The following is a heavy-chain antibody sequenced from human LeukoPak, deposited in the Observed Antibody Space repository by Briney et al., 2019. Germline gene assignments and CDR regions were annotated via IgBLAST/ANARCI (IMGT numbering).Heavy chain of an antibody. J-gene: IGHJ5*02. V-gene: IGHV3-53*01. CDR3: ARVFIDGGRWFDP. D-gene: IGHD3-16*01. CDR1: GFTFSNYA. Sequence: GGSLRLSCAASGFTFSNYAMSWVRQAPGEGLEWVSTNADSLKGRFTISRDNSKNTLYLQMNSLRAEDTAVYYCARVFIDGGRWFDPWGQGTLVTVSS.